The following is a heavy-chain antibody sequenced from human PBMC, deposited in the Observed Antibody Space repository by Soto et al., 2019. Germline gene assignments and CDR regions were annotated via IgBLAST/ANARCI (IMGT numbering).Heavy chain of an antibody. V-gene: IGHV3-66*01. D-gene: IGHD6-6*01. CDR3: ARDSSIAVRYSGGFYMDV. Sequence: GGSLRLSCAASGFTISSNYMSWVRQAPGKGLEWVSVMYSGGSTYYADSVKGRFNISRDNSKNTLYLQMNSLRAEDTAVYYCARDSSIAVRYSGGFYMDVWGKGTTVTVSS. J-gene: IGHJ6*03. CDR1: GFTISSNY. CDR2: MYSGGST.